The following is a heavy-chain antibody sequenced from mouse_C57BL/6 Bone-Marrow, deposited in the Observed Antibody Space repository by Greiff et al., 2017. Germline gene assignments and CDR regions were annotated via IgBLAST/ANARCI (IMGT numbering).Heavy chain of an antibody. D-gene: IGHD1-1*01. Sequence: VQLQQSGPELVKPGASVKLSCKASGYTFTSYDINWVQQRPGQGLEWIGWIYPRDGSTKYNEKFKGKATLTVDTSSSTAYMELHSLTSEYSAVYFCARLEFDGSSGDWYFDVWGTGTTVTGSS. CDR2: IYPRDGST. CDR1: GYTFTSYD. CDR3: ARLEFDGSSGDWYFDV. V-gene: IGHV1-85*01. J-gene: IGHJ1*03.